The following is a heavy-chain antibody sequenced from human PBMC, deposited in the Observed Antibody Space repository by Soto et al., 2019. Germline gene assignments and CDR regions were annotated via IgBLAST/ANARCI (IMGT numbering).Heavy chain of an antibody. J-gene: IGHJ3*02. V-gene: IGHV3-33*01. CDR3: ARGGGAFDI. CDR2: IWYDGSNK. CDR1: GFTFSSYG. D-gene: IGHD3-16*01. Sequence: GGSLRLSCSASGFTFSSYGLHWVRKDRGKGLEWVAVIWYDGSNKYYADSVKGRFTISRDNSKNTLYLQMNSLRAEDTAVYYCARGGGAFDIWGQGTMVTVSS.